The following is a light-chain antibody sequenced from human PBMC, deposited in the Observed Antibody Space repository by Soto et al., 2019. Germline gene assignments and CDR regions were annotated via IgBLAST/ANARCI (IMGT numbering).Light chain of an antibody. CDR2: GNS. Sequence: QSVLTQPPSESGAPGQTVTICCTGSSSNIGAGYDVHWYQQLPGTAPKLLIYGNSNRPSGVPDRFSGSKSGTSASLAITGLQAEDEADYYCQSYDSSLSAHYVFGTGTKVTVL. V-gene: IGLV1-40*01. J-gene: IGLJ1*01. CDR1: SSNIGAGYD. CDR3: QSYDSSLSAHYV.